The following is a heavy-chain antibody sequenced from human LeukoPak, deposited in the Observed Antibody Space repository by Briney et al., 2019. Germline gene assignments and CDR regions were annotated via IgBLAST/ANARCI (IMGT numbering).Heavy chain of an antibody. Sequence: GGSLRLSCAASGFTLSSYAMHWVRQAPGKGLEWVAVISYDGSNKYYADSVKGRFTISRDNSKNTLYLQMNSLRAEDTAVYYCARGPNIVVVPAGGMDVWGQGTTVTVSS. V-gene: IGHV3-30*04. J-gene: IGHJ6*02. CDR2: ISYDGSNK. CDR1: GFTLSSYA. CDR3: ARGPNIVVVPAGGMDV. D-gene: IGHD2-2*01.